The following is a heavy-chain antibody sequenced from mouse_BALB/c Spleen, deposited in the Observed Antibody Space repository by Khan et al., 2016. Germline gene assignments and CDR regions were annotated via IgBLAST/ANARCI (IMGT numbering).Heavy chain of an antibody. V-gene: IGHV14-4*02. CDR2: IDPENGAT. CDR3: NAIHEGNYIYFGY. J-gene: IGHJ2*01. Sequence: VQLQQSGAELVRSGASVRLSCTASGFNITDYYIHWVKQRPEQGLEWIGWIDPENGATEYAPKFQGKATMTADTSSDTAYLQLSRLASADTAAYYCNAIHEGNYIYFGYWGEGTTLAVAS. CDR1: GFNITDYY. D-gene: IGHD2-1*01.